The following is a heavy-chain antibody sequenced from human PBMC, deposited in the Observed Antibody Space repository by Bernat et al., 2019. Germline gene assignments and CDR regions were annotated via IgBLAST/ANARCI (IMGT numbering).Heavy chain of an antibody. V-gene: IGHV4-39*01. CDR3: ARSTKRAPYYYDTNGYYYDY. CDR1: GGSISTSSYY. Sequence: QLQLQESGPGLVKPSETLSLTCTVSGGSISTSSYYWGWIRQPPGKGLEWIGSIYYSGSTYYNASLKCRVTISVDTSKNQFSLKLSSVTAADTAVYYCARSTKRAPYYYDTNGYYYDYWGQGTLVTVSS. J-gene: IGHJ4*02. D-gene: IGHD3-22*01. CDR2: IYYSGST.